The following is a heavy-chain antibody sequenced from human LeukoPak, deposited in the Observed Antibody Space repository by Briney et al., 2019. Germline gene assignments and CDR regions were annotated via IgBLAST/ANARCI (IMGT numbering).Heavy chain of an antibody. CDR2: INHSGYT. Sequence: SETLSLTCAVYGESSFSNYYWSWIRQAPGGALEWIGEINHSGYTNYNPSLKSRVTLSIDTSKNQFSLRLNSVTAADTAVYYCSRQVVGNDYWGQGTLVTVSS. D-gene: IGHD3-22*01. J-gene: IGHJ4*02. V-gene: IGHV4-34*01. CDR3: SRQVVGNDY. CDR1: GESSFSNYY.